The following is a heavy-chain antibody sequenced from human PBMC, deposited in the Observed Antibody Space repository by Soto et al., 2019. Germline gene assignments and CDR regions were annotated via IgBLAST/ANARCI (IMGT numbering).Heavy chain of an antibody. CDR3: APIPSGYGGPD. V-gene: IGHV4-34*01. CDR1: GGSFSGYY. Sequence: PSETLSLTCAVYGGSFSGYYWSWIRQPPGKGLEWIGEINHSGSTNYNPSLKSRVTISVDTSKNQFSLKLSSVTAADTAVYYCAPIPSGYGGPDWGQGTLVTVSS. J-gene: IGHJ4*02. CDR2: INHSGST. D-gene: IGHD2-21*01.